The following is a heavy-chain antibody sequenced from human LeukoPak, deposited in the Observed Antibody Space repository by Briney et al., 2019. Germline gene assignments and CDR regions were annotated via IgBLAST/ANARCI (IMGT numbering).Heavy chain of an antibody. Sequence: NPGGSLRLSCAASGLIFSDYYMSWIRQAPGKGLEWISYISNSGSTIYCADSVKGRFTLSRDNAKNSLYLQMNSLRAEDTAVYYCAREVRLLSYWGQGTLVTVSS. CDR3: AREVRLLSY. J-gene: IGHJ4*02. D-gene: IGHD2/OR15-2a*01. CDR1: GLIFSDYY. CDR2: ISNSGSTI. V-gene: IGHV3-11*01.